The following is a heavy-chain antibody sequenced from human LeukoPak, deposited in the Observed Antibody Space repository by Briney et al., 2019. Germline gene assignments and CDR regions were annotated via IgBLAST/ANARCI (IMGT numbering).Heavy chain of an antibody. D-gene: IGHD3-9*01. V-gene: IGHV3-30-3*01. CDR1: GFTFSSYA. J-gene: IGHJ4*02. CDR3: ARAEFYDISTGYVDY. Sequence: GRSLRLSCAASGFTFSSYAMHWVRQAPGKGLEWVAVISYDGSNKYYADSVKGRFTISRDNSKNTLYLQMNSLRAEDTAVYYCARAEFYDISTGYVDYWGQGTLVTVSS. CDR2: ISYDGSNK.